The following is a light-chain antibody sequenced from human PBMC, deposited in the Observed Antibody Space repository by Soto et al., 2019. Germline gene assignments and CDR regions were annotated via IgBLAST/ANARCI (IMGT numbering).Light chain of an antibody. V-gene: IGKV3-11*01. Sequence: EIVLTQSPATLSLSPGERATLSCRASQRVSSYLAWYQQKPGQAPRLLIYDTSNRATGIPARFSGSGSGTGFTLTISSLEPEDFAVYYCQQRSNWPPYTFGQGTKLEI. CDR2: DTS. CDR1: QRVSSY. J-gene: IGKJ2*01. CDR3: QQRSNWPPYT.